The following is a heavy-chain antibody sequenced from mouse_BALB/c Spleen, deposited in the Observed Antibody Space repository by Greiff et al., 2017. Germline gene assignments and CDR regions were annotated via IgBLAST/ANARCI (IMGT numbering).Heavy chain of an antibody. CDR2: IDPENGDT. J-gene: IGHJ4*01. Sequence: EVQLQQSGAELVRSGASVKLSCTASGFNIKDYYMHWVKQRPEQGLEWIGWIDPENGDTEYAPKFQGKATMTADTSSNTAYLQLSSLTSEDTAVYYCNARSDNYGFYSMDYWGQGTSVTVSA. D-gene: IGHD1-1*01. CDR3: NARSDNYGFYSMDY. V-gene: IGHV14-4*02. CDR1: GFNIKDYY.